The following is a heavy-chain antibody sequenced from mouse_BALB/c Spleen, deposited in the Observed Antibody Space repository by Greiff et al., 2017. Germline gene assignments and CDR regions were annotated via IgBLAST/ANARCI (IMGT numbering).Heavy chain of an antibody. CDR2: ICWDDDN. CDR1: GFSLSTSGMG. J-gene: IGHJ2*01. CDR3: ARRDYYGSSYDY. V-gene: IGHV8-8*01. D-gene: IGHD1-1*01. Sequence: QVQLKESGPGILKPSQTLSLTCSFSGFSLSTSGMGVGWIRQPSGKGLEWLAHICWDDDNYYNPSLKSRLTISKDTSRNQVFLKTTIVDTADTATYYCARRDYYGSSYDYWGQGTTLTGSA.